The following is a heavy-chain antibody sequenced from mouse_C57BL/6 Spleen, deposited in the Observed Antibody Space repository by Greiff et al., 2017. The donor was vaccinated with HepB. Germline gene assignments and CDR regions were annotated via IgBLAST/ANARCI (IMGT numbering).Heavy chain of an antibody. Sequence: VQLQQPGAELVMPGASVKLSCKASGYTFTSYWMHWVKQRPGQGLEWIGEIDPSDSYTNYNQKFKGKSTLTVDKSSSTAYMQLSSLTSEDSAVYYCARKVTTVVPLYFDYWGQGTTLTVSS. D-gene: IGHD1-1*01. V-gene: IGHV1-69*01. CDR2: IDPSDSYT. J-gene: IGHJ2*01. CDR3: ARKVTTVVPLYFDY. CDR1: GYTFTSYW.